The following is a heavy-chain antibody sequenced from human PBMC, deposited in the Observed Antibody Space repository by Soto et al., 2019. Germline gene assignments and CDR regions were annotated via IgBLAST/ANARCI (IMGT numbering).Heavy chain of an antibody. V-gene: IGHV1-69*13. CDR1: GGTFSSYA. CDR3: ARDLTHDYSNYGVSYSYYYYGMDV. CDR2: IIPIFGTA. D-gene: IGHD4-4*01. Sequence: VASVKVSCKASGGTFSSYAISWVRQAPGQGLEWMGGIIPIFGTANYAQKFQGRVTITADESTSTAYMELSSLRSEDTAVYYCARDLTHDYSNYGVSYSYYYYGMDVWGQGTTVTVSS. J-gene: IGHJ6*02.